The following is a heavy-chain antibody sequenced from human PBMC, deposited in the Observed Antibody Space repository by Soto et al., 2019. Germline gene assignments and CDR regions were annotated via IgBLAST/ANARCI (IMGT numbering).Heavy chain of an antibody. J-gene: IGHJ4*02. Sequence: XXTLSLTFTVSGGSISSYYWRWIRQPPGKGLEWIGYIYYSGSTNYNPSLKSRVTISVDTSKNQFSLKLRSVTAADTAVYYCARQSRYYVSDYWGQGTLVTVPQ. CDR1: GGSISSYY. D-gene: IGHD3-10*02. V-gene: IGHV4-59*08. CDR2: IYYSGST. CDR3: ARQSRYYVSDY.